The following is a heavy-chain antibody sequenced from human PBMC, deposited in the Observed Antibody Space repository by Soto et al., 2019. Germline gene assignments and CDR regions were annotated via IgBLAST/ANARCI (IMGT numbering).Heavy chain of an antibody. CDR1: GGSISSSNW. Sequence: SETLSLTCAVSGGSISSSNWWSWVRQPPGKGLEWIGEINHSGSTNYNPSLKSRVVMSVDTSKNHFSLNLSSLTAADTAVYYCARVRLGYCSGGSCYSYYFDYWGQGTPVTVSS. V-gene: IGHV4-4*02. J-gene: IGHJ4*02. CDR3: ARVRLGYCSGGSCYSYYFDY. CDR2: INHSGST. D-gene: IGHD2-15*01.